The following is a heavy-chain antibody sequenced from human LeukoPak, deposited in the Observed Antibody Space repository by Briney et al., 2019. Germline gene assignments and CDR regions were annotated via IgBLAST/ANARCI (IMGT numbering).Heavy chain of an antibody. D-gene: IGHD3-16*01. CDR3: ARDGVDARIYFDS. CDR2: IRQDGSEN. V-gene: IGHV3-7*01. Sequence: GGSLRLSCAASGFTFNEYWMNWVRQAPGRGLEWVANIRQDGSENYYVDSVKGRFAISRDNGKNLLYLQMSSLRAEDTAVYYCARDGVDARIYFDSWGQGTLVTVFS. CDR1: GFTFNEYW. J-gene: IGHJ4*02.